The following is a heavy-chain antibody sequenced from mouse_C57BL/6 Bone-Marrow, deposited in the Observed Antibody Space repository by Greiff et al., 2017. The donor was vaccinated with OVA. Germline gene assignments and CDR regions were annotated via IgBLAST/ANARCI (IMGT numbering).Heavy chain of an antibody. CDR1: GYTFTSYT. J-gene: IGHJ2*01. D-gene: IGHD1-1*01. V-gene: IGHV1-4*01. CDR2: INPSSGYT. Sequence: QVHVKQSGAELARPGASVKMSCKASGYTFTSYTMHWVKQRPGQGLEWIGYINPSSGYTKYNQKFKDKATLTADKSSSTAYMQLSSLTSEDSAVYYCALITTVVAFDYWGKGTTLTVSS. CDR3: ALITTVVAFDY.